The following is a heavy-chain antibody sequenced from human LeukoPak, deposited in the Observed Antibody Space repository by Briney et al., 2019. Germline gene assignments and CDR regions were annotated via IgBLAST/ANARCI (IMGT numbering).Heavy chain of an antibody. CDR1: GGSISSYY. CDR3: ARSDLTPDY. CDR2: IYYSGST. J-gene: IGHJ4*02. Sequence: SETLSLTCTVSGGSISSYYWTWIRQPPGKGLEWIGYIYYSGSTNYNPSLKSRVTISVDTSKNQFSLKLSSVTAADTAVYYCARSDLTPDYWGQGTLVTVSS. D-gene: IGHD3-9*01. V-gene: IGHV4-59*08.